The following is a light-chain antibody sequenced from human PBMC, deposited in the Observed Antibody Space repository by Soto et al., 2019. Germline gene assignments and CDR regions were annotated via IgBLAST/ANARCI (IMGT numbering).Light chain of an antibody. CDR3: SSYTSTSTRV. CDR1: SSDVGGYSY. V-gene: IGLV2-14*01. Sequence: QSALTQPAFVSGSPGQSITISCTGTSSDVGGYSYVSWYQHPPGKAPKLMISEVSNRPSGVSNRFSGSKSGNTASLTISGLQAEDEADYYCSSYTSTSTRVFGPGKKVIV. J-gene: IGLJ1*01. CDR2: EVS.